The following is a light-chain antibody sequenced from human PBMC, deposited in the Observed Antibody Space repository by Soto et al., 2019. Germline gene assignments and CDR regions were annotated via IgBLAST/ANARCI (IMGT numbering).Light chain of an antibody. Sequence: EIVLTHSPDTLTLSPWDRATLSCRASQTVSNSYLAWCQQKPGQAPRLLIYGASSRATGIPNRFSGSGSGTDFTLTISRLEPEDFAVYYCQQYGSSGTFGQGTKVDI. V-gene: IGKV3-20*01. CDR2: GAS. J-gene: IGKJ1*01. CDR1: QTVSNSY. CDR3: QQYGSSGT.